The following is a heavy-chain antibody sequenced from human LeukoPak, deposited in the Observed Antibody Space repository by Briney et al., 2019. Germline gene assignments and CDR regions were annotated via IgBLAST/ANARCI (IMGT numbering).Heavy chain of an antibody. CDR2: INSDGSST. CDR3: AMKAVPRPRLYDAFDF. J-gene: IGHJ3*01. CDR1: GFTFSSYW. Sequence: SGGSLRLSCAASGFTFSSYWMHWVRQAPGKGLVWVSRINSDGSSTSYADSVQGRFTISRDNAKNTLYLQMNSLRADDTAVYYCAMKAVPRPRLYDAFDFWGQGTVVTVSS. V-gene: IGHV3-74*01. D-gene: IGHD2-2*02.